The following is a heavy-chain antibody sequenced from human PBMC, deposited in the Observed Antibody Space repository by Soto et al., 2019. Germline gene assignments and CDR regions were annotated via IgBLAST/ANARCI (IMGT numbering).Heavy chain of an antibody. CDR3: ARHEGGAAADRPLDY. CDR2: IYYRGKT. CDR1: GASVGTRSSN. V-gene: IGHV4-39*01. Sequence: QLRLQEWGPGRVKSSETLSLPCTNPGASVGTRSSNWAWSRRPPGKGLGWFASIYYRGKTHNNPALPSRVTMSIDTYTNQFSLKMNSVTAADTAVYYCARHEGGAAADRPLDYLGQGTLVTVSS. J-gene: IGHJ4*02. D-gene: IGHD6-13*01.